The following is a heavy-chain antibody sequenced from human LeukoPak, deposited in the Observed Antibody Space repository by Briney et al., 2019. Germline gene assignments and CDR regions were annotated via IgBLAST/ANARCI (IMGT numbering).Heavy chain of an antibody. CDR1: GGSFSGYY. CDR3: ARDNYDNSGYYFDY. Sequence: PSETLSLTCAVYGGSFSGYYWSWIRQPPGKGLEWIGEINHSGSTNYNPSLKSRVTISVDTSKNQFSLKLSSVTAADTAVYYCARDNYDNSGYYFDYWGQGTLVTVSS. J-gene: IGHJ4*02. V-gene: IGHV4-34*01. D-gene: IGHD3-22*01. CDR2: INHSGST.